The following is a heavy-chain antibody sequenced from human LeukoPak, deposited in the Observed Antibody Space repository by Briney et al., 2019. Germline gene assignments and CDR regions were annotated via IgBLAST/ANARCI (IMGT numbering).Heavy chain of an antibody. D-gene: IGHD2-8*02. Sequence: PGGSLRLSCAASGISFSNYSMNWVRQAPGKGLEWVSSIFPSGGEIHYADSVRGRFTISRDNSKSTLSLQMNSLRAEDTAIYYCATYRQVLLPFESWGQGTLVTVSS. CDR2: IFPSGGEI. V-gene: IGHV3-21*04. CDR3: ATYRQVLLPFES. CDR1: GISFSNYS. J-gene: IGHJ4*02.